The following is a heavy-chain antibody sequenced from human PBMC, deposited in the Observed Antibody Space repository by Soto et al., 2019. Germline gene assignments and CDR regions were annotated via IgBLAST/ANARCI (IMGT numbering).Heavy chain of an antibody. CDR1: GYAFTSYG. D-gene: IGHD1-1*01. CDR3: VRENWNYDYYYGMDV. V-gene: IGHV1-18*04. Sequence: WASVKVSFKASGYAFTSYGISWVRQAPGQGLEWMGWISAYNDNTNYAQKLQDRVTMTTDTSTSTAYMELRSLRSDDTAVYYCVRENWNYDYYYGMDVWGQGTTVTVSS. J-gene: IGHJ6*02. CDR2: ISAYNDNT.